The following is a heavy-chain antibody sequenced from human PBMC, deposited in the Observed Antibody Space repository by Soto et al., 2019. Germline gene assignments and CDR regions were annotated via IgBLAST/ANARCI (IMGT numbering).Heavy chain of an antibody. CDR3: ARAGSHGGMDV. CDR1: GFSINTYW. V-gene: IGHV3-7*01. Sequence: EVQVAEAGGGLIQPGGSLRLSCAVSGFSINTYWMNWVRQAPGKGLEWVANIKGDGNEKNYVDPVRGRFTISRDNAGNSLYLDIHSLTGEDTAVYYCARAGSHGGMDVWGQGTTVTV. J-gene: IGHJ6*02. CDR2: IKGDGNEK.